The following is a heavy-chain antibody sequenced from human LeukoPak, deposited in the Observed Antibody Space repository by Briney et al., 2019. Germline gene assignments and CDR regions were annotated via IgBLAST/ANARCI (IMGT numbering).Heavy chain of an antibody. CDR3: AWGPDAFDI. V-gene: IGHV4-59*08. CDR2: IYYSGST. D-gene: IGHD3-16*01. CDR1: GGSISSYY. J-gene: IGHJ3*02. Sequence: PSETLSLTCTVSGGSISSYYWSWIRQPPGKGLEWIGYIYYSGSTNYNPSLKSRVTISVDTSKNQFSLKLSSVTAADTAVYYCAWGPDAFDIWGQGTMDTVSS.